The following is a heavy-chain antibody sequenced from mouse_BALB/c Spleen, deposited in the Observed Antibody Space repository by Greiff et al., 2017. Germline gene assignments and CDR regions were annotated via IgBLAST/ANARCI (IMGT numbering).Heavy chain of an antibody. CDR1: GFSLTSYG. Sequence: VQLVESGPGLVAPSQSLSITCTVSGFSLTSYGVHWVRQPPGKGLEWLGVIWAGGSTNYNSALMSRLSISKDNSKSQVFLKMNSLQTDDTAMYYCARAYYGSSGTRSYYFDYWGQGTTLTVSS. CDR3: ARAYYGSSGTRSYYFDY. J-gene: IGHJ2*01. D-gene: IGHD1-1*01. V-gene: IGHV2-9*02. CDR2: IWAGGST.